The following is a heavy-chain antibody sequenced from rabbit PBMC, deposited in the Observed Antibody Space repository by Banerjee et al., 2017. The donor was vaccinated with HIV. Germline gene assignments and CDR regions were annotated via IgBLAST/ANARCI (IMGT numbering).Heavy chain of an antibody. V-gene: IGHV1S45*01. CDR1: GFSFSSNYY. D-gene: IGHD6-1*01. Sequence: QEQLEESGGGLVQPEGSLTLTCTASGFSFSSNYYMCWVRQAPGKGLEWIACIGAGSSGSTYYASWAKGRFTISKASSTTVTLQMTSLTAADTATYFCARGGADYGYACLWGPGTLVTVS. CDR2: IGAGSSGST. J-gene: IGHJ4*01. CDR3: ARGGADYGYACL.